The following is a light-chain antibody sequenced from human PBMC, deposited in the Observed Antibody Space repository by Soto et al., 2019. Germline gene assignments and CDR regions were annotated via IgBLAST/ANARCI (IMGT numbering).Light chain of an antibody. V-gene: IGLV1-40*01. CDR2: GNS. Sequence: QSVLTQPPSVSGAPGQRVTISCTGSSSNIGAGYDVHWYQQLPGTAPKLLIYGNSNRPSGVPDRVSGSKSGTSASLAITGLQVEDEVDYYCQSYDSRLSGYVFGTGTKVTVL. CDR3: QSYDSRLSGYV. J-gene: IGLJ1*01. CDR1: SSNIGAGYD.